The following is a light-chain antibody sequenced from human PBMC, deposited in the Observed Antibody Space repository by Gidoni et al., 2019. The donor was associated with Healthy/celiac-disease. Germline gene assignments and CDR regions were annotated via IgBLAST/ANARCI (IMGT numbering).Light chain of an antibody. CDR1: QSVSSY. V-gene: IGKV3-11*01. CDR2: DAS. CDR3: QQRSNWP. Sequence: EIVLTQSPATLSLSPGERATLSCRASQSVSSYLAWHQQKPGQAPRLLIYDASNRATGIPARFSGSGSGTDFTLTISSLELEDFAVYYCQQRSNWPFGQGTRLEIK. J-gene: IGKJ5*01.